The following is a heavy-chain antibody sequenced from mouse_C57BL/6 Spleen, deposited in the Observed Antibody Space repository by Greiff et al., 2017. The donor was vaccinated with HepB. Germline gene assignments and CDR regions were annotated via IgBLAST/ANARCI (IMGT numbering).Heavy chain of an antibody. D-gene: IGHD1-1*01. Sequence: EVQLVESGTVLARPGASVKMSCKTSGYTFTSYWMHWVKQRPGQGLEWIGAIYPGNSDTSYNQKFKGKAKLTAVTSASTAYMELSSLTKEDSAFYYCTRLYYGSSPYYFDYWGQGTTLTVSS. CDR3: TRLYYGSSPYYFDY. CDR2: IYPGNSDT. J-gene: IGHJ2*01. V-gene: IGHV1-5*01. CDR1: GYTFTSYW.